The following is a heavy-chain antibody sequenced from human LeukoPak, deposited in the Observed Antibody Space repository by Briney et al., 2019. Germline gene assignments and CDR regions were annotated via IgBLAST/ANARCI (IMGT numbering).Heavy chain of an antibody. D-gene: IGHD3-3*01. CDR3: AREGVTIFGVVNESPPFDY. CDR1: GGSFSGYY. V-gene: IGHV4-34*01. J-gene: IGHJ4*02. CDR2: INHRGST. Sequence: SETLSLTCAVYGGSFSGYYWSWIRQPPGKGLEWIGEINHRGSTNYNPSLKSRVTISVDTSKNQFSLKLSSVTAADTAVYYCAREGVTIFGVVNESPPFDYWGQGTLVTVSS.